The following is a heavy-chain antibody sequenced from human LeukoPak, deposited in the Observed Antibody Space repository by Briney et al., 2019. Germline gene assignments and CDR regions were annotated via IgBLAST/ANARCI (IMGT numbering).Heavy chain of an antibody. D-gene: IGHD6-19*01. J-gene: IGHJ4*02. CDR3: ASLAVAGLSEGY. CDR2: INHSGST. V-gene: IGHV4-34*01. Sequence: SETLSLTCAVYGGSFSGYYWSWIRQPPGKGLEWIGEINHSGSTNYNPSLKSRVTISVDTSKNQFSLKLNSVTAADTAVYYCASLAVAGLSEGYWGQGTLVIVSS. CDR1: GGSFSGYY.